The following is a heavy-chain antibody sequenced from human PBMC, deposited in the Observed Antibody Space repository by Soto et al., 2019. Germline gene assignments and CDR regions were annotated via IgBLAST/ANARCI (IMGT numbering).Heavy chain of an antibody. D-gene: IGHD3-9*01. V-gene: IGHV3-74*01. CDR1: GFTFSSYW. CDR3: AMTGYYSYYYYYMDV. Sequence: GGSLRLSCAASGFTFSSYWMHWVRQAPGKGLVWVSRINSDGSSTSYADSVKGRFTISRDNAKNTLYLQMNSLRAEDTAVYYCAMTGYYSYYYYYMDVWGKGTTVTVSS. CDR2: INSDGSST. J-gene: IGHJ6*03.